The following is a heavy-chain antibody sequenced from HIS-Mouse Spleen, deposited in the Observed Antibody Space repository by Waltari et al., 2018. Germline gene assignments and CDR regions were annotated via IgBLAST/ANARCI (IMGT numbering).Heavy chain of an antibody. V-gene: IGHV4-39*07. CDR1: GGPISSSSYY. J-gene: IGHJ2*01. CDR3: AREIPYSSSWYDWYFDL. Sequence: QLQLQESGPGLVKPSETLSLTCTVAGGPISSSSYYCGWIRQPPGKGLEWIGSMNYSGSTHCNPSVKSRVTLSVDTSKNQFSLKLSSGTAADTAVYYCAREIPYSSSWYDWYFDLWGRGTLVTVSS. CDR2: MNYSGST. D-gene: IGHD6-13*01.